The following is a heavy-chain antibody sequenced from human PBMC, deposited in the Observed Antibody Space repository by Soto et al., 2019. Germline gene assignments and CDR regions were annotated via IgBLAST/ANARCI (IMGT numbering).Heavy chain of an antibody. CDR3: ARDTSAAADAFDI. Sequence: AFGLNISNLVIHRVSQTPGKGLEWVAVIWYDGSNKYYADSVKGRFTISRDNSKNTLYLQMNSLRAEDTAVYYCARDTSAAADAFDIWGQGTMVTVSS. CDR2: IWYDGSNK. J-gene: IGHJ3*02. D-gene: IGHD6-13*01. CDR1: GLNISNLV. V-gene: IGHV3-33*08.